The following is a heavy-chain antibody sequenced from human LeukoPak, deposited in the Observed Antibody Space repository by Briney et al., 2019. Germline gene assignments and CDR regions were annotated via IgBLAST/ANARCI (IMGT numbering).Heavy chain of an antibody. CDR1: GFTFSDYY. D-gene: IGHD2-15*01. CDR3: ARRTVMVAAPFDY. V-gene: IGHV3-11*04. CDR2: ISSSGTTI. J-gene: IGHJ4*02. Sequence: KPGGSLRLSCAASGFTFSDYYMSWIRQAPGKGLEWVSYISSSGTTIYYADSVKGRFTISRDNAKNSLFLEMTSLRADDTAIYYCARRTVMVAAPFDYWGQGTLVTVSS.